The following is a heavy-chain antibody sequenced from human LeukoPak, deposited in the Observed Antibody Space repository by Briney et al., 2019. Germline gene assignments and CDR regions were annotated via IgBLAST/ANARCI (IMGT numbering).Heavy chain of an antibody. CDR2: IRYDGSNK. CDR3: AKDRIIYGSGSYTSYDY. V-gene: IGHV3-30*02. D-gene: IGHD3-10*01. Sequence: GGSLRLSCAASGFTFSSYGMHWVRQAPGKGLEWVAFIRYDGSNKYYADSVKGRFAISRDNSKNTLYLQMNSLRAEDTAVYYCAKDRIIYGSGSYTSYDYWGQGTLVTVSS. J-gene: IGHJ4*02. CDR1: GFTFSSYG.